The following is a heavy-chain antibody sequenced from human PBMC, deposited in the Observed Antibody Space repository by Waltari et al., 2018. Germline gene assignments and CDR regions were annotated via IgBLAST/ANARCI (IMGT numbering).Heavy chain of an antibody. Sequence: QVQLVQSGAEVKKPGSSVKVSCKASGGTFSSYAISWVRQAPGQGLEWMGRINPIFGTANYAQKFQGRVTITADKSTSTAYMELSSLRSEDTAVYYCARDTSGYYYYYYYMDVWGKGTTVTISS. CDR2: INPIFGTA. J-gene: IGHJ6*03. CDR1: GGTFSSYA. CDR3: ARDTSGYYYYYYYMDV. D-gene: IGHD3-3*01. V-gene: IGHV1-69*13.